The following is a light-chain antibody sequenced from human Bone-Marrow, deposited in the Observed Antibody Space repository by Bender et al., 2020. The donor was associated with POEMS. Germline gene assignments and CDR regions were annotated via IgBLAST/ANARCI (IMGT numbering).Light chain of an antibody. V-gene: IGLV3-25*03. J-gene: IGLJ3*02. CDR1: ALPNQY. Sequence: SYELTQPPSVSVSPGQTARITCFADALPNQYAYWYQQRPGQAPILVVYDDSGRPSGIPERFSGSNSGSTASLTISGLQTDDEADYYCCSYAGDYTWVFGGGTKLTVL. CDR2: DDS. CDR3: CSYAGDYTWV.